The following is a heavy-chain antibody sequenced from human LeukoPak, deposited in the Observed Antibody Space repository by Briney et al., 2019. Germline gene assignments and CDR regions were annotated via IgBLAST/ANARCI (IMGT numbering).Heavy chain of an antibody. D-gene: IGHD5-18*01. CDR1: GFTFSSYG. Sequence: PGGLRLSCAASGFTFSSYGMGWVRQAPGKGLEWVSAISGSGGSTYYADSVKGRFTISRDNSKNTLYLQMNSLRAEDTAVYYCAKDVDTAMDPPLDYWGQGTLVTVSS. J-gene: IGHJ4*02. CDR2: ISGSGGST. CDR3: AKDVDTAMDPPLDY. V-gene: IGHV3-23*01.